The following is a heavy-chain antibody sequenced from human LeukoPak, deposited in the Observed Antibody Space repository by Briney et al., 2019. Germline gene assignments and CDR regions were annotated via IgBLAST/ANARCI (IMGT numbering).Heavy chain of an antibody. CDR3: ARDYGGNSDAFDI. D-gene: IGHD4-23*01. CDR2: IYYSGST. Sequence: SQTLSLTCTVSGVSISSGGYYWSWIRQHPGKGLEWIGYIYYSGSTYYNPSLKSRVTISVDTSKNQFSLKLSSVTAADTAVYYCARDYGGNSDAFDIWGQGTMVTVSS. CDR1: GVSISSGGYY. J-gene: IGHJ3*02. V-gene: IGHV4-31*03.